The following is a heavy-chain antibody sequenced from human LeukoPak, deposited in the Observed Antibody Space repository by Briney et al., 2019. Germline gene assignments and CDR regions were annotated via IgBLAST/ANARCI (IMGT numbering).Heavy chain of an antibody. D-gene: IGHD6-13*01. CDR3: AKDTSSSWYGGWFDP. CDR2: ISWNSGSI. J-gene: IGHJ5*02. CDR1: GFTFSSYA. Sequence: GGSLRLSCVASGFTFSSYAMHWVRQAPGKGLEWVSGISWNSGSIGYADSVKGRFTISRDNAKNSLYLQMNSLRAEDTALYYCAKDTSSSWYGGWFDPWGQGTLVTVSS. V-gene: IGHV3-9*01.